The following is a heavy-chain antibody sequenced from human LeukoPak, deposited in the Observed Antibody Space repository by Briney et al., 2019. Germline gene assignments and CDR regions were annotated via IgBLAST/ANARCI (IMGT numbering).Heavy chain of an antibody. CDR1: GFTFSSYA. D-gene: IGHD1-26*01. J-gene: IGHJ4*02. Sequence: GSLRLSCAASGFTFSSYAMHWVRQAPGKGLEWVAVISYDGSNKYYADSVKGRFTISRDNSKNTLYLQMNSLRAEDTAVYYCARGVGGTTDHWGQGTLVTVSS. CDR2: ISYDGSNK. V-gene: IGHV3-30-3*01. CDR3: ARGVGGTTDH.